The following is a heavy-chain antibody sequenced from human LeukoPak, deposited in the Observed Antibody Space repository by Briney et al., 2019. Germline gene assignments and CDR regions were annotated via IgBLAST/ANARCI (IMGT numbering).Heavy chain of an antibody. Sequence: GGSLRLSCAASGLSFSSFAMSWVRQRPARGLEWVSSIRGNGEKFYADSVKGRFTLSSDRSRNTVYFQLNNLRVEDKAIYYCAKASWVSSTDAVRWGQGTLVTVSS. CDR3: AKASWVSSTDAVR. CDR1: GLSFSSFA. D-gene: IGHD3-16*01. J-gene: IGHJ4*02. V-gene: IGHV3-23*01. CDR2: IRGNGEK.